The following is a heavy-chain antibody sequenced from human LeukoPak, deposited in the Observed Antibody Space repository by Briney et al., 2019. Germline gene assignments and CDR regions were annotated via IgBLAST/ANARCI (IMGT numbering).Heavy chain of an antibody. Sequence: GASVKVSCKASGYTFTGYYMHWVRQAPGQGPEWMGWITTYNGNTNYAQKLQGRVTMTTDTSTSTAYMYLRGLRSDDTAVYYCARGYDYGDYVGDFDYWGQGTLVTVSS. CDR1: GYTFTGYY. V-gene: IGHV1-18*04. J-gene: IGHJ4*02. CDR3: ARGYDYGDYVGDFDY. CDR2: ITTYNGNT. D-gene: IGHD4-17*01.